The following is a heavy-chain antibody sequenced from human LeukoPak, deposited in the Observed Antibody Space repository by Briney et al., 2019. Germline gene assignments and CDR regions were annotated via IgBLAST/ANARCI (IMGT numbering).Heavy chain of an antibody. V-gene: IGHV4-59*01. J-gene: IGHJ5*02. CDR3: ARDRCSSTSCHESLIWFDP. D-gene: IGHD2-2*01. CDR2: IYYSGST. Sequence: PSETLSLTCTDSGGSISSYYWSWIRPPPGKGLGWIGYIYYSGSTNYNPSLKSRVTIPVDTSKNQFSLKLSSVTAADTAVYYCARDRCSSTSCHESLIWFDPRGHGTLVTVSS. CDR1: GGSISSYY.